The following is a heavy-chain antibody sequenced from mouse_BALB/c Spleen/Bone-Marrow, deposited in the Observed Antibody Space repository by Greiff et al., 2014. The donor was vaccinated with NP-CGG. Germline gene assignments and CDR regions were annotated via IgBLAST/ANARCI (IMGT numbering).Heavy chain of an antibody. D-gene: IGHD2-14*01. CDR3: ARDRGVQGYAMDY. V-gene: IGHV5-4*02. CDR1: GFTFSDCY. Sequence: EVHLVESGGGLVKPGGSLKLSCAASGFTFSDCYMYWVRQTPEKRLEWVATISDGGSYTYYPDSVKGRCTISRDIAKNNLYLQMSSLKSEDTAMYYCARDRGVQGYAMDYWGQGTSVTVSS. J-gene: IGHJ4*01. CDR2: ISDGGSYT.